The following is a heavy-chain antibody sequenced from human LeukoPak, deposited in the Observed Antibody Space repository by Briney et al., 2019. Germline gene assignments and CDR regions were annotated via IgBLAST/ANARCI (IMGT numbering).Heavy chain of an antibody. J-gene: IGHJ4*02. D-gene: IGHD5-12*01. V-gene: IGHV4-59*02. CDR3: ARDRGRVTTNRFIDY. Sequence: SETLSLTCIVSGGSVSSYYWTWIRQPPGKGLEWIGYIYYSGSTYYNPSLKSRVTISVDTSKNQFSLKLSSVTAADTAVYYCARDRGRVTTNRFIDYWGQGTLVTVSS. CDR1: GGSVSSYY. CDR2: IYYSGST.